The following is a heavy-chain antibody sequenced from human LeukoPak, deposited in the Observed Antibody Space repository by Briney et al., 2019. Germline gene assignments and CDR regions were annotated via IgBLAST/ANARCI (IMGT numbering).Heavy chain of an antibody. V-gene: IGHV3-48*04. CDR3: ARGATVWARMDV. Sequence: GGSLRLSCAASGFTFSSYSMNWVRQAPGKGLEWVSYISSSSATKYYAGSVKGRFTISRDNAENSLYLQMNSLRAEDTAVYYCARGATVWARMDVWGKGTTVTVSS. CDR2: ISSSSATK. CDR1: GFTFSSYS. J-gene: IGHJ6*03. D-gene: IGHD4-11*01.